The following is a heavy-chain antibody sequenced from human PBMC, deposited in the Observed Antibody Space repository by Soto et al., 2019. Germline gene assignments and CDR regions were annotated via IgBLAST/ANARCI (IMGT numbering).Heavy chain of an antibody. D-gene: IGHD2-2*01. CDR1: GFTFSSYG. CDR3: ARDVVVPAAIDY. CDR2: IWYDGSNK. J-gene: IGHJ4*02. Sequence: GGSLRLSCAASGFTFSSYGMHWVRQALGKGLEWVAVIWYDGSNKYYADSVKGRFTISRDNSKNTLYLQMNSLRAEDTAVYYCARDVVVPAAIDYWGQGTLVTVSS. V-gene: IGHV3-33*01.